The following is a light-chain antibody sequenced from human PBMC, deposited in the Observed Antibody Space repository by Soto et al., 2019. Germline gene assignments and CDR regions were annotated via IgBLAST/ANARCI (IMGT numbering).Light chain of an antibody. CDR2: GAT. CDR1: QSVSFSY. J-gene: IGKJ4*01. V-gene: IGKV3-20*01. Sequence: EIVLTQSPGPLSLSPGDRATLSCRASQSVSFSYLAWYQQKAGQATRLLIYGATTRATGIPDRFSGSESGPDFTLTISRLEPEDFAVYYCQQYGSSPLTFGGGTKVEIK. CDR3: QQYGSSPLT.